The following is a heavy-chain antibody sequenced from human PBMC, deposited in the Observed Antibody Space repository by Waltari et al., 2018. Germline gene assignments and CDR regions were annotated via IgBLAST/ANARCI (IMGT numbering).Heavy chain of an antibody. CDR3: ARHVLRYFDWLFPFDY. CDR1: GYSTSSGYY. Sequence: QVQLQESGPGLVKPSETLSLTCAVSGYSTSSGYYWGWIRQPPGKGLEWIGSIYHSGSTSYNPSLKSRVTISVDTSKNQFSLKLSSVTAADTAVYYCARHVLRYFDWLFPFDYWGQGTLVTVSS. CDR2: IYHSGST. V-gene: IGHV4-38-2*01. D-gene: IGHD3-9*01. J-gene: IGHJ4*02.